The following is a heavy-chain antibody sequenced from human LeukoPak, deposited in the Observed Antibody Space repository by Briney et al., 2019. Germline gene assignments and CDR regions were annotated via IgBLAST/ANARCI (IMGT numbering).Heavy chain of an antibody. D-gene: IGHD6-19*01. CDR2: IDPNSGGT. J-gene: IGHJ4*02. V-gene: IGHV1-2*02. Sequence: GASVKVSCKASGYTFTGYYMHWVRQAPGQGLEWMGWIDPNSGGTNYAQKFQGRVTMTRDTSISTAYMELSRLRSDDTAVYYCARAKSIAVAGTGNYWGQGTLVTVSS. CDR1: GYTFTGYY. CDR3: ARAKSIAVAGTGNY.